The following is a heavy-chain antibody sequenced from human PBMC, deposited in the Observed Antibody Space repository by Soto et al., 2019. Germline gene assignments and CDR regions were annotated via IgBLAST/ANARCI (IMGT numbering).Heavy chain of an antibody. CDR1: GFTVTEIY. CDR3: VREPRYCSGGSCSIMGDAFDI. D-gene: IGHD2-15*01. Sequence: EVQLVESGGGLVQPGGSLRHSCVASGFTVTEIYMNWVRQAPGKGLDWVSVIYNEFTDYADSVRGRFAISTDSSKNALYLQMNSLRAEDSAVYYCVREPRYCSGGSCSIMGDAFDIWGQGTMVTVSS. V-gene: IGHV3-66*01. CDR2: IYNEFT. J-gene: IGHJ3*02.